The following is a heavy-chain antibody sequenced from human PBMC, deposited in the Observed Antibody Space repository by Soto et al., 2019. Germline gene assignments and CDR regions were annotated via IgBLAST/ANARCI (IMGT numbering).Heavy chain of an antibody. V-gene: IGHV1-2*06. J-gene: IGHJ5*02. CDR1: GYTFTGYY. D-gene: IGHD3-3*01. CDR3: ARAKGFLEGHNWFDP. CDR2: INPNSGGT. Sequence: EASVKVSCKASGYTFTGYYMHWVRQAPGQGLEWMGRINPNSGGTNYAQKFQGRVTMTRDTSISTAYMELSRLRSDDTAVYYCARAKGFLEGHNWFDPWGQGTLVTVSS.